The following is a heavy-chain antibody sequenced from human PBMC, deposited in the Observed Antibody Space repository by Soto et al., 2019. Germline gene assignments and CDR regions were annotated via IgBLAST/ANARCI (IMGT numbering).Heavy chain of an antibody. CDR1: GFTFNEYY. CDR3: ASGSSVVVAAGISYYYGMDV. J-gene: IGHJ6*02. D-gene: IGHD2-2*01. V-gene: IGHV3-11*06. CDR2: SSNSGTFS. Sequence: EGSLRLSCAASGFTFNEYYMSWIRQAPGKGLEWISYSSNSGTFSRYADSVKGRFSISRDNAKNSLHLQINSLRGDDTAIYYCASGSSVVVAAGISYYYGMDVWGQGATVTVSS.